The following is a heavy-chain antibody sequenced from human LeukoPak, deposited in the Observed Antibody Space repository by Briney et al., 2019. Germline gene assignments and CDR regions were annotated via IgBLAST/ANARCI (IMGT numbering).Heavy chain of an antibody. Sequence: ESLKISCKGSGYSFTSYWIGWVRQMPGKGLEWMGIIYPGDSDTRYSPSFQGQVTISADKSISTAYLQWSSLKASDTAMYYCARIGYCSSTSCGKGYFDYWAREPWSPSPQ. J-gene: IGHJ4*02. CDR3: ARIGYCSSTSCGKGYFDY. CDR1: GYSFTSYW. CDR2: IYPGDSDT. V-gene: IGHV5-51*01. D-gene: IGHD2-2*01.